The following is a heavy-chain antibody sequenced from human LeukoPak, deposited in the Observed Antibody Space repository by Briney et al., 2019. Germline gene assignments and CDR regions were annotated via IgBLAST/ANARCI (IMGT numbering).Heavy chain of an antibody. V-gene: IGHV4-59*01. Sequence: SETLSLTCTVSGGSISSYYWSWIRQPPGKGLEWIGYIYYSGSTNYNPSLKSRVAISVDTSKNQFSLKLSSVTAADTAVYYCARDLGSPFDYWGQGTLVTVSS. J-gene: IGHJ4*02. D-gene: IGHD6-25*01. CDR1: GGSISSYY. CDR3: ARDLGSPFDY. CDR2: IYYSGST.